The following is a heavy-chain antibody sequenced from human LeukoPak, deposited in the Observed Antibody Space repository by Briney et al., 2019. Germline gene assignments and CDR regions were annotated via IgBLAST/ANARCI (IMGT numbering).Heavy chain of an antibody. CDR2: IIPILGIA. Sequence: ASAKVSCKASGGTFSSYAISWVRQAPGQGLEWMGRIIPILGIANYAQKFQGRVTITADKSTSTAYMELSSLRSEDTAVYYCASANYYDSSGYPVATAEYFQHWGQGTLVTVSS. V-gene: IGHV1-69*10. CDR3: ASANYYDSSGYPVATAEYFQH. D-gene: IGHD3-22*01. CDR1: GGTFSSYA. J-gene: IGHJ1*01.